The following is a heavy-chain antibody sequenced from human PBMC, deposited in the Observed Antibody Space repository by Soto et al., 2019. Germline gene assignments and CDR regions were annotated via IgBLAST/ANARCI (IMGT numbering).Heavy chain of an antibody. D-gene: IGHD3-16*02. CDR1: GFTFSSYG. V-gene: IGHV3-30*03. Sequence: QVQLVESGGGVVQPGRSLRLSCAASGFTFSSYGMHWVRQAPGKGLEWVAIISYDGSNIYYGDSVKGRFTISRDNSKNTLYLQMNSLRAEDSAVDYCASMTGSYQDDSWDFDLWGRGTLVTVSS. CDR3: ASMTGSYQDDSWDFDL. J-gene: IGHJ2*01. CDR2: ISYDGSNI.